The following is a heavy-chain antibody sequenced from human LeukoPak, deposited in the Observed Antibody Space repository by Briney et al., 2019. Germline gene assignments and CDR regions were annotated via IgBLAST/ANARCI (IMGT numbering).Heavy chain of an antibody. J-gene: IGHJ5*02. V-gene: IGHV4-34*01. D-gene: IGHD5-24*01. CDR1: GGSFSGYY. CDR3: ARVRGRDGYRA. CDR2: INHSGST. Sequence: PSETLSLTCAVYGGSFSGYYWSWIRQPPGKGLEWIGEINHSGSTNYNPSLKSRVTISVDTSKNQFSLKLSSVTAADTAVYYCARVRGRDGYRAWGQGTLVTVSS.